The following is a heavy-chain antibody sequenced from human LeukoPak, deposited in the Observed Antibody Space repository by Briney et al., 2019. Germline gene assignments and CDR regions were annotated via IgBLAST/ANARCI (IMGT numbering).Heavy chain of an antibody. Sequence: GGSLRLSCAASGFTFSSYAMSWFRQAPGKGLEWVSAISGSGGSTYYADSVKGRFTISRDNSKNTLYLQMNSLRAEDTAVYYCAKDEVVPAAPNWFDPWGQGTLVTVSS. V-gene: IGHV3-23*01. CDR2: ISGSGGST. D-gene: IGHD2-2*01. J-gene: IGHJ5*02. CDR1: GFTFSSYA. CDR3: AKDEVVPAAPNWFDP.